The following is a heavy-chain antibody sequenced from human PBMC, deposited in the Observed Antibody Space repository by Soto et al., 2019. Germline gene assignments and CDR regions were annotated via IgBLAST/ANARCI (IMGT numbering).Heavy chain of an antibody. CDR3: ARLYGSGQEGVRGVDV. CDR2: IWYDGSEK. D-gene: IGHD3-10*01. V-gene: IGHV3-33*01. Sequence: QEQLVESGGGVGQPGTSLRLSCAASGFPFSSYGMHWVRQAPGKGLEWVTVIWYDGSEKRYADSVTGRFTISRDNSKNTVLLQMNSLRVEDTAVYYCARLYGSGQEGVRGVDVWGQGTTVIVSS. CDR1: GFPFSSYG. J-gene: IGHJ6*02.